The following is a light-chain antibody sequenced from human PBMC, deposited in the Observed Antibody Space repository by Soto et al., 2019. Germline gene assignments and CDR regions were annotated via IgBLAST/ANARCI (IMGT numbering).Light chain of an antibody. CDR1: QTINNR. V-gene: IGKV1-5*01. Sequence: DIQMTQSPATLSASVGDRVTITCRASQTINNRLAWYQQKPGKAPTLLIYDASTLESGVPSRFSGSGSGTEFTLTSSSLQSDYFATYYCQQYHSYSTFGQGTKLGLK. J-gene: IGKJ2*01. CDR3: QQYHSYST. CDR2: DAS.